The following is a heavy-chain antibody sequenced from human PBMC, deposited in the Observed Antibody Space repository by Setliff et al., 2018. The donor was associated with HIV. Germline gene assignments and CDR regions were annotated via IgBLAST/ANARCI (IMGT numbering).Heavy chain of an antibody. CDR3: VTSSSWSSRLNF. D-gene: IGHD6-13*01. Sequence: PSETLSLTCTVSGDSITNSMHYWSWIRQPPGEGLEFIGSIHYNDGKTYYNAALRSRVTISVDTSKNQFSLKVTSVTAADTAVYYCVTSSSWSSRLNFWGQGMLVTV. CDR1: GDSITNSMHY. V-gene: IGHV4-39*07. CDR2: IHYNDGKT. J-gene: IGHJ4*02.